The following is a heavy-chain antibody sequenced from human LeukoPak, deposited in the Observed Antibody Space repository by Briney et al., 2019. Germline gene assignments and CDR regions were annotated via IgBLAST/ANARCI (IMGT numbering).Heavy chain of an antibody. J-gene: IGHJ3*02. D-gene: IGHD3-22*01. Sequence: ASVKVSCKASGYTFTSYYMHRVRQAPGQGLEWMGWINPNSGGTNYAQKFQGWVTMTRDTSISTAYMELSRLRSDDTAVYYCARPMIPLNCDAFDIWGQGTMVTVSS. CDR1: GYTFTSYY. CDR3: ARPMIPLNCDAFDI. CDR2: INPNSGGT. V-gene: IGHV1-2*04.